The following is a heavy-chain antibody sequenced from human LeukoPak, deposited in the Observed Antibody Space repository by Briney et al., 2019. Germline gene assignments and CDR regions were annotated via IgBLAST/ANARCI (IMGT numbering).Heavy chain of an antibody. Sequence: SQTLSLTCTVSGGSISSGDYYWSWIRQPPGKGLEWIGYIYYSGSTYYNPSLKSRVTISVDTSKNQFSLKLSSVTAADTAVYYCARAVRDFWSGYSAFDIWGQGTMVTVSS. D-gene: IGHD3-3*01. CDR3: ARAVRDFWSGYSAFDI. CDR2: IYYSGST. V-gene: IGHV4-30-4*08. CDR1: GGSISSGDYY. J-gene: IGHJ3*02.